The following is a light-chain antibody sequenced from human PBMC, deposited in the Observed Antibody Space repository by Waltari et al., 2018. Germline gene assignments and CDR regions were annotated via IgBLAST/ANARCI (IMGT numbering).Light chain of an antibody. CDR1: QSISSY. CDR3: QQSYSTPQIT. Sequence: DIQMTQSPSSLSASVGDRVTITCRASQSISSYLNWYQQKPGKAPKLLIYAASSLQSGDPSRFSGSGSGTDFTLTISSLQPEDFATYYCQQSYSTPQITFGQGTRLEIK. J-gene: IGKJ5*01. CDR2: AAS. V-gene: IGKV1-39*01.